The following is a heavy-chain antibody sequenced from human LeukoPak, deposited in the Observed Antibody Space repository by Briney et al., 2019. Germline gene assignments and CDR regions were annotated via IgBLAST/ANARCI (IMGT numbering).Heavy chain of an antibody. V-gene: IGHV3-48*03. Sequence: GGPLRLSCAALGLTFLSQEMNWFRQAPGRGREGVSFIKGDGSTTYYADSVKGRFTISRDNAKNSLYLQMNSLRPEDTALYYCAKDSTHQRITVVRGIFDCWGQGTLVTVSS. CDR1: GLTFLSQE. J-gene: IGHJ4*02. CDR2: IKGDGSTT. D-gene: IGHD3-10*01. CDR3: AKDSTHQRITVVRGIFDC.